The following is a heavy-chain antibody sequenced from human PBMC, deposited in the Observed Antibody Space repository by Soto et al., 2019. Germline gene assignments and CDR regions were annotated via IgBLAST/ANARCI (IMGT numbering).Heavy chain of an antibody. Sequence: EVQLVESGGGLVQPGGSLRLSCAASGFTFSSYWMSWVRQAPGKGLEWVANIKQDGSEKYYVDSVKGRFTISRDNAKNSLYLQMNSLRAEDTAVYYCARDHRGERTGGYYYYYYGMDVWGQGTTVTVSS. CDR2: IKQDGSEK. CDR3: ARDHRGERTGGYYYYYYGMDV. CDR1: GFTFSSYW. J-gene: IGHJ6*02. D-gene: IGHD3-16*01. V-gene: IGHV3-7*01.